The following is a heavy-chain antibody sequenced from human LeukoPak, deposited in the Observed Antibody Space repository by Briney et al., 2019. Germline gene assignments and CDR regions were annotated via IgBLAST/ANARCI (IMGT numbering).Heavy chain of an antibody. Sequence: SETLSLTCTVSGGSISSYYWSWIRQSPGKGLEWIAYIYYSGSTNYNPSLKSRVTISVDTSKNQFSLKMSSVTAADTAVYYCARHRSRDGYNHYWYFDLWGRGTLVTVSS. CDR1: GGSISSYY. D-gene: IGHD5-24*01. CDR2: IYYSGST. V-gene: IGHV4-59*08. CDR3: ARHRSRDGYNHYWYFDL. J-gene: IGHJ2*01.